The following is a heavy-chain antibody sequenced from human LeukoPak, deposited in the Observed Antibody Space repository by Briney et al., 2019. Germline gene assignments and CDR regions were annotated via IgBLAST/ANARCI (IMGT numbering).Heavy chain of an antibody. CDR3: AKGTHDYGDYGYYFDY. V-gene: IGHV3-30*02. Sequence: GGSLRLSCAASGFTFSGYGMHWVRQAPGKGLQGGAFIRYDGSNKYYADSVKGRFTISRDNSKNTLYLQMNSLRPEDTAVYYCAKGTHDYGDYGYYFDYWGQGTLVTVSS. J-gene: IGHJ4*02. CDR1: GFTFSGYG. D-gene: IGHD4-17*01. CDR2: IRYDGSNK.